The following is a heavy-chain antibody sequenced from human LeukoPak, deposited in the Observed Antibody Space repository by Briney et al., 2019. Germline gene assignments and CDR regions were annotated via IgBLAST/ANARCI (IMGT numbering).Heavy chain of an antibody. CDR3: TTDEDWNYARKDV. CDR1: GFTFSYAW. J-gene: IGHJ6*02. Sequence: GGSLRLSCAASGFTFSYAWMSWVRQVPGKGLEWVCQIVSNIDGGTTDYAAPVKGRFTISRDDSESMLYLQINSLKIEDTAVYYCTTDEDWNYARKDVWGQGATVIVSS. V-gene: IGHV3-15*04. D-gene: IGHD1-7*01. CDR2: IVSNIDGGTT.